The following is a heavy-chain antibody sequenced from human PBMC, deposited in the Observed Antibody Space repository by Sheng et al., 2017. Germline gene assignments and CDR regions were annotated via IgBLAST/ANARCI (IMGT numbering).Heavy chain of an antibody. CDR2: IKSETDGGTT. CDR3: TTDQVGFGMDV. Sequence: EVRLVESGGGLIKPGESLRLSCAASGFSFSITWMSWVRQAPGKGLEWVGRIKSETDGGTTEYAAHVKGRFTISRDNSKDILFLQMNSLKTEDSAVYYCTTDQVGFGMDVWGRGTTVIVSS. V-gene: IGHV3-15*01. D-gene: IGHD1-26*01. CDR1: GFSFSITW. J-gene: IGHJ6*02.